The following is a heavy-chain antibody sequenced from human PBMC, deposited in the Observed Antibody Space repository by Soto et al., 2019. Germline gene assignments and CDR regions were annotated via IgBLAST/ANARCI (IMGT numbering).Heavy chain of an antibody. D-gene: IGHD4-4*01. J-gene: IGHJ5*02. V-gene: IGHV3-30-3*01. CDR1: GSSFPNYP. Sequence: GSLRLSCAASGSSFPNYPMHWVRQTPDKGLEWLAVISHDGVTKNSADSVKGRFSISRDNSRNRLYLDMNSLRTEDTAMYYCVRGGYSSSWERLDPWGQGTLVTVSS. CDR2: ISHDGVTK. CDR3: VRGGYSSSWERLDP.